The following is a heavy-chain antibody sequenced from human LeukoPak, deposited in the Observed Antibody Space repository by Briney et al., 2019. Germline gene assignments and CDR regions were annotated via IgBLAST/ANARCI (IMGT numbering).Heavy chain of an antibody. CDR2: IKQDGSEN. D-gene: IGHD2-2*01. J-gene: IGHJ4*02. CDR3: ASSLAYCTSSICFNEGGDY. CDR1: RFTFSSYW. V-gene: IGHV3-7*01. Sequence: GGSLRLSCAASRFTFSSYWMSWVRQAPGKGLEWVASIKQDGSENFYVDSVKGRFTISRDNAKNSLYLQMNSLRAEDTAVYYCASSLAYCTSSICFNEGGDYWGQGTLVTVSS.